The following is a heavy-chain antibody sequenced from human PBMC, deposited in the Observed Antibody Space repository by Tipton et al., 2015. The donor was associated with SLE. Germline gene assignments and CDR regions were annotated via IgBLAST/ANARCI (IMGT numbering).Heavy chain of an antibody. D-gene: IGHD2-2*02. Sequence: SLRLSCAASGFTFSIYAMHWVRQAPGKGLEWVAVISYDVSNKYYADSVKGRFSISRDNSKNTLFLEMNSLRAEDTAVYYCAKAMSPGSYCTSTNCYKLVQAYFFYMDVWGKGTTVTVSS. CDR2: ISYDVSNK. CDR1: GFTFSIYA. V-gene: IGHV3-30*04. CDR3: AKAMSPGSYCTSTNCYKLVQAYFFYMDV. J-gene: IGHJ6*03.